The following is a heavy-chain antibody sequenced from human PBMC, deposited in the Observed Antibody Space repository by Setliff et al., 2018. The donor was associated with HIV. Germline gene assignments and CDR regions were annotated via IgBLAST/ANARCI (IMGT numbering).Heavy chain of an antibody. D-gene: IGHD6-19*01. CDR3: ARDRQPLSSSGWGSHMDV. J-gene: IGHJ6*02. V-gene: IGHV3-23*01. CDR2: ISSGGEIM. CDR1: GFTFSSYS. Sequence: GGSLRLSCAASGFTFSSYSMNWVRQAPGKGLEWVSAISSGGEIMFYADSVKGRFTISRDNSKNTLYLQMGSLRNEDMAVYFCARDRQPLSSSGWGSHMDVWGQGTTVTVSS.